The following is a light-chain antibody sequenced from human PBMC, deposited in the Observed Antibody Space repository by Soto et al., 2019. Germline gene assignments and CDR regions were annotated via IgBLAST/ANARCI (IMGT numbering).Light chain of an antibody. CDR1: QGISNY. J-gene: IGKJ3*01. CDR2: AAS. V-gene: IGKV1-27*01. CDR3: HKYTSAPPST. Sequence: DIQMTQSPSSLSASVGDRVTITCRASQGISNYLAWYQQKPWKVPKLLIYAASTLQSGVPSRFSGSGSGTYFTLTISSLQPEDVATYYCHKYTSAPPSTFGPGTKVDIK.